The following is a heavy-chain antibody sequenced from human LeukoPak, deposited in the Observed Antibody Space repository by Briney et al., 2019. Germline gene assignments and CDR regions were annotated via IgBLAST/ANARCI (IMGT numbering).Heavy chain of an antibody. CDR2: IYYSGSTYSATT. CDR1: GGSISSSSYY. Sequence: SETLSLTCTVSGGSISSSSYYWDWIRQPPGKGLEWIGSIYYSGSTYSATTYYNPSLKSRVTISVDTSKNQFSLKLSSVTAADTAVYYCARRRSNYDDYWGQGTLVTVSS. V-gene: IGHV4-39*01. CDR3: ARRRSNYDDY. J-gene: IGHJ4*02. D-gene: IGHD4-11*01.